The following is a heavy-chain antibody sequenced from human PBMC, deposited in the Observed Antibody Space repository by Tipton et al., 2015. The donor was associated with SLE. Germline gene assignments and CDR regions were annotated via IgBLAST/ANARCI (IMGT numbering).Heavy chain of an antibody. CDR1: GYSISSGYY. Sequence: TLSLTCTVSGYSISSGYYWSWLRQPPGKGLEWIVYIYYSGSTNYNPSLKSRVTISVDTSKNQFSLKLSSVTAADTAVYYCARGESWPEYFQHWGQGTLVTVSS. J-gene: IGHJ1*01. CDR2: IYYSGST. D-gene: IGHD6-13*01. CDR3: ARGESWPEYFQH. V-gene: IGHV4-61*01.